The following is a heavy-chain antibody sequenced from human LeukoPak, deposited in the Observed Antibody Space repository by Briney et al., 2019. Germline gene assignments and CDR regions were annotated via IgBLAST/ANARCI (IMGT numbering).Heavy chain of an antibody. Sequence: GGSLRLSCAASGFTFSSYAMSWVRQASGKGLEWVSAISNCGGSTYYADSVKGRFTISRDNSKNTLYLRMNTLRAEDTAVYYCAKVRSVGELLGFDYWGQGTLVTVSS. J-gene: IGHJ4*02. D-gene: IGHD1-26*01. CDR2: ISNCGGST. CDR1: GFTFSSYA. CDR3: AKVRSVGELLGFDY. V-gene: IGHV3-23*01.